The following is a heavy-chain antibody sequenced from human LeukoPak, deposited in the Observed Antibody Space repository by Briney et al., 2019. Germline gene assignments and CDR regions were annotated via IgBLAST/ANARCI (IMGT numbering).Heavy chain of an antibody. CDR1: GYTFTGYY. D-gene: IGHD5-12*01. CDR2: INPNSGGT. V-gene: IGHV1-2*02. J-gene: IGHJ6*03. CDR3: AREYSGYDFGVPPREYMDV. Sequence: GASVKVSCKASGYTFTGYYMHWVRQAPGQGLEWMGWINPNSGGTNYAQKFQGRVTMTRDTSISTAYMELSRLRSDDTAVYYCAREYSGYDFGVPPREYMDVWGKGTTVTVSS.